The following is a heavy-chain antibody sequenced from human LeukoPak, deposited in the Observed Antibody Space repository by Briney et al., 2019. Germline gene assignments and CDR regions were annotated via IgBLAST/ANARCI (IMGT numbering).Heavy chain of an antibody. CDR1: GYTFTGYY. Sequence: ASVKVSCKASGYTFTGYYMHWVRQAPGQGLEWMGWINPNSGGTNYAQKFQGRVTMTRDTSISTAYMELSRLRSDDTAVYYCAREISSTIFGALLSDAFDIWGQGTMVTVSS. CDR2: INPNSGGT. J-gene: IGHJ3*02. D-gene: IGHD3-3*01. CDR3: AREISSTIFGALLSDAFDI. V-gene: IGHV1-2*02.